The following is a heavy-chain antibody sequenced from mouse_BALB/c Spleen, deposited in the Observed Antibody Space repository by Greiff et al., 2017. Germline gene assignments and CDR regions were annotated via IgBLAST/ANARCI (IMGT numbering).Heavy chain of an antibody. CDR2: ISYSGST. J-gene: IGHJ4*01. V-gene: IGHV3-8*02. CDR1: GDSITSGY. D-gene: IGHD1-1*01. CDR3: ARKDYGSSLYAMDY. Sequence: EVQLQQSGPSLVKPSQTLSLTCSVTGDSITSGYWNWIRKFPGNKLEYMGYISYSGSTYYNPSLKSRISITRDTSKNQYYLQLNSVTTEDTATYYCARKDYGSSLYAMDYWGQGTSVTVSS.